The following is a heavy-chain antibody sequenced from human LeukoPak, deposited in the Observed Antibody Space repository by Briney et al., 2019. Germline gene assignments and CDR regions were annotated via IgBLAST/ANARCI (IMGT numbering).Heavy chain of an antibody. CDR3: ARVTRDYYDSSGSLSGYYFDY. CDR2: INPYSGGT. D-gene: IGHD3-22*01. CDR1: GYTFTGYY. V-gene: IGHV1-2*02. J-gene: IGHJ4*02. Sequence: ASVKVSCKASGYTFTGYYIHWVRQAPGQGLEWMGWINPYSGGTNYTQKFQGRVTMTRDTSISTAYMELSRLTSDDTAVYYCARVTRDYYDSSGSLSGYYFDYWGQGTLVTVSS.